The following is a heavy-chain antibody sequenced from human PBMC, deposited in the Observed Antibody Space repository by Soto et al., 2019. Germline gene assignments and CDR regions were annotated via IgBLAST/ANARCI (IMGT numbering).Heavy chain of an antibody. CDR3: ARRGAAYVFDI. CDR2: IKQDGSEE. CDR1: GFTFTTYW. D-gene: IGHD1-26*01. Sequence: EVQLVESGGGLVEPGGSLRLSCAASGFTFTTYWMSWVRQAPGKGLEWVASIKQDGSEEYYVDAVKGRFPISRDNAKNSLYLHMESLRAEDAAVFYCARRGAAYVFDIWGQGTMVTVSS. V-gene: IGHV3-7*05. J-gene: IGHJ3*02.